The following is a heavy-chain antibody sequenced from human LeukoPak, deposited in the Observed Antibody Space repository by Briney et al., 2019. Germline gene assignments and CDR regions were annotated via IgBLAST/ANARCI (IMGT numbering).Heavy chain of an antibody. D-gene: IGHD3-3*01. CDR1: GYTFSSYE. V-gene: IGHV3-48*03. J-gene: IGHJ4*02. Sequence: GSLRLSCAASGYTFSSYEMNWVRQAPGKGLEWVSYISSSGSTIYYADSVKGRFTISRDNAKNSLYLQMISLRAEDTAVYYCARVGDFWSGYYPDWGQGTLVTVSS. CDR2: ISSSGSTI. CDR3: ARVGDFWSGYYPD.